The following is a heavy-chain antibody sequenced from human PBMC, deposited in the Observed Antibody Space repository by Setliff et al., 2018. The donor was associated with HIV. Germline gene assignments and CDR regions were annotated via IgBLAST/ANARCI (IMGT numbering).Heavy chain of an antibody. CDR3: ATEFPLSSPYYYDSSGYYY. D-gene: IGHD3-22*01. V-gene: IGHV1-2*06. Sequence: ASVKVSCKASGYTFTGYFMHWVRQAPGQGLEWMGRINPNSGGTNYAQKFQGRVTMTRDTSISTAYMQLSSLRSDDTAVYYCATEFPLSSPYYYDSSGYYYWGQGTLVTVSS. CDR2: INPNSGGT. CDR1: GYTFTGYF. J-gene: IGHJ4*02.